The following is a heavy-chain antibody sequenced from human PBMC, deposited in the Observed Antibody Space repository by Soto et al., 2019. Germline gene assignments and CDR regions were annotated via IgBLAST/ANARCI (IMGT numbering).Heavy chain of an antibody. J-gene: IGHJ5*02. CDR3: ARVGYCSSTTCSTEFDP. CDR2: IYYSGST. V-gene: IGHV4-31*03. D-gene: IGHD2-2*01. CDR1: GGSITSGGYY. Sequence: LSLTCTVSGGSITSGGYYWSWIRQHPGKGLEWIGYIYYSGSTYYNPSLKSRVTISVDTSKNQFSLKLSSVTATDTAVYYCARVGYCSSTTCSTEFDPWGQGTLVTVSS.